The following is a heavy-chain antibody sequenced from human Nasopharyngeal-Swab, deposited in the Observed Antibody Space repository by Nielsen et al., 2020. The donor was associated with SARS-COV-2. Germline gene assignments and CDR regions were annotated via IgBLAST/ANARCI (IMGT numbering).Heavy chain of an antibody. J-gene: IGHJ6*04. Sequence: ASVKVSCKASGYTFTGYYILWVRQAPGQGLEWMGWINPNSGGTNYAQKFQGWVTMTRDTSISTAYMELSRLKSDDTAMYYCARDRSASWSALDVWGKGTTVTVSS. V-gene: IGHV1-2*04. CDR3: ARDRSASWSALDV. CDR2: INPNSGGT. D-gene: IGHD6-13*01. CDR1: GYTFTGYY.